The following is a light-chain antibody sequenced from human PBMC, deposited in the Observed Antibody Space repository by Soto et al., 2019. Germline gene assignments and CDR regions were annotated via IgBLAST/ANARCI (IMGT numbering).Light chain of an antibody. Sequence: EIVMTQSPASLSVSPGETATLSCRASQSISNSLAWYQQKPGQAPSLLIYGASTRATGIPARFSGSGSGTEFTHTISSLQSEDSAIYYCQQYNNWPPRTFGQGTKLEIK. CDR2: GAS. CDR1: QSISNS. J-gene: IGKJ2*01. V-gene: IGKV3-15*01. CDR3: QQYNNWPPRT.